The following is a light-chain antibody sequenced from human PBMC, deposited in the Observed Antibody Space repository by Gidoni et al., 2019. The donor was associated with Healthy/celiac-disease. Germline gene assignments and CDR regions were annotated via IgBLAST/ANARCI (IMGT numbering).Light chain of an antibody. CDR2: HDG. V-gene: IGLV3-1*01. CDR3: QAWDSSIV. CDR1: KLGDKY. J-gene: IGLJ2*01. Sequence: SYELTQPPSASVSPGQTASISCSGDKLGDKYACWYQQKTGQSPVLVIYHDGQRPSGIPERFSGSNSGNTATLTISGTQAMDEADYYCQAWDSSIVFGGGTKLTVL.